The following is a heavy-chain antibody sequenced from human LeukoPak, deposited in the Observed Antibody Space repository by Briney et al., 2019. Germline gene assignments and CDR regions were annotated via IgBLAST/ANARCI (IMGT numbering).Heavy chain of an antibody. CDR3: AREGTTGRNLNWFDS. CDR1: SGSISSYY. D-gene: IGHD1-1*01. V-gene: IGHV4-59*01. Sequence: PSETLSLTCTVSSGSISSYYWSWIRQPPGKGLEWIGHTHNSGNTNYNPSLKSRVTLSVDTSKNQFSLKLSSVTAADTAVYYCAREGTTGRNLNWFDSWGQGTLVTVSS. CDR2: THNSGNT. J-gene: IGHJ5*01.